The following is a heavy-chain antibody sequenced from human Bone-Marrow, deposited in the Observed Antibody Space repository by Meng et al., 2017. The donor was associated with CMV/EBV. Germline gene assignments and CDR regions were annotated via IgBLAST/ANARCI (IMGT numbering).Heavy chain of an antibody. Sequence: GGSLRLSCATSGFTFSSYSMNWVRQAPGKGLVWVSSISSSSSYIYYADSVKGRFTISRDNAKNSLYLQMNSLRAEDTAVYYCARDTRIRFLEWLSHYYGMDVWGQGTTVTVSS. V-gene: IGHV3-21*01. CDR1: GFTFSSYS. CDR2: ISSSSSYI. D-gene: IGHD3-3*01. CDR3: ARDTRIRFLEWLSHYYGMDV. J-gene: IGHJ6*02.